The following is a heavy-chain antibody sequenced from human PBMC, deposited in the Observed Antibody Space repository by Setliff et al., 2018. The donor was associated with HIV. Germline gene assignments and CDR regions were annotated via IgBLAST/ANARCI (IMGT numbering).Heavy chain of an antibody. V-gene: IGHV3-33*06. Sequence: PGGSLRLSCAASGFTFSSYGMHWVRQAPGKGLEWVAVIWYDGSTIYYADSVKGRFTISRDNSKNTLYLQMNSLRAEDTAVYYCANGVTGTYYYYYGMDVWGQGTTVTVSS. CDR1: GFTFSSYG. CDR3: ANGVTGTYYYYYGMDV. J-gene: IGHJ6*02. D-gene: IGHD2-21*02. CDR2: IWYDGSTI.